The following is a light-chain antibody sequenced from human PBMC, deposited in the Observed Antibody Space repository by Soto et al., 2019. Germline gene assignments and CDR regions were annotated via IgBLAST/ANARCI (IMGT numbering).Light chain of an antibody. CDR1: QSVSSN. J-gene: IGKJ1*01. Sequence: EKALTQSPVTLSLSPGERATLSCRASQSVSSNLAWYQQRPGQAPRLLIYGASTRASGVPDRFSGSGSGTEFILTISSLQSEDSAVYYCQQSYSSPRTFGQGTKVDIK. CDR2: GAS. V-gene: IGKV3-15*01. CDR3: QQSYSSPRT.